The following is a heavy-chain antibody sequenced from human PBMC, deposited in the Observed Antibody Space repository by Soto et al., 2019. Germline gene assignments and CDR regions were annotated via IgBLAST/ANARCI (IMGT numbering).Heavy chain of an antibody. CDR2: ISYDGSNK. CDR3: ARPNWNYLLVYYYGMDV. V-gene: IGHV3-30-3*01. J-gene: IGHJ6*02. Sequence: GGSLRLSCAASGFTFSSYAMHWVRQAPGKGLEWVAVISYDGSNKYYADSVKGRFTISRDNSKNTLYLQMNSLRAEDTAVYYCARPNWNYLLVYYYGMDVWGQGTTVTVSS. CDR1: GFTFSSYA. D-gene: IGHD1-7*01.